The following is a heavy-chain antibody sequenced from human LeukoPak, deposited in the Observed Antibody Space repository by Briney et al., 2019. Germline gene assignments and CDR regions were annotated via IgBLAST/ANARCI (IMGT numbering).Heavy chain of an antibody. CDR2: ISYDGSNK. CDR3: AREGDCSSTSCPDY. D-gene: IGHD2-2*01. CDR1: GFAFSSYG. Sequence: GGSLRLSCAASGFAFSSYGMHWVRQAPGKGLEWVAVISYDGSNKYYADSVKGRFTISRDNAKNSLYLQMNSLRAEDTAVYYCAREGDCSSTSCPDYWGQGTLVTVSS. V-gene: IGHV3-30*03. J-gene: IGHJ4*02.